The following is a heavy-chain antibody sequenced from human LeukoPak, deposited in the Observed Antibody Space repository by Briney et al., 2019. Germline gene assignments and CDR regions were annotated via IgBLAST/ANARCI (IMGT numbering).Heavy chain of an antibody. Sequence: GGSLRLSCAASGFTVSSNYMSWVRQAPGKGLEWVSDIYTGGATYYADSVKGRFTISRDNSKNTLYLQMNSLRAEDTAVYYCAKRYCSGTSCFVSWFDYWGQGTLVTVSS. V-gene: IGHV3-53*01. J-gene: IGHJ4*02. CDR1: GFTVSSNY. CDR2: IYTGGAT. D-gene: IGHD2-2*01. CDR3: AKRYCSGTSCFVSWFDY.